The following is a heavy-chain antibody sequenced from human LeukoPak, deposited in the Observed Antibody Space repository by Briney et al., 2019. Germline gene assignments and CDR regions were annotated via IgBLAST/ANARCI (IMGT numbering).Heavy chain of an antibody. D-gene: IGHD3-22*01. J-gene: IGHJ4*02. CDR1: GASFNSDDQY. CDR3: SRGLDSRKLGY. Sequence: SETLSLTCTVSGASFNSDDQYWNLIRQSPGKGLEWIGSIHPSGMLYNNPSLESRVTMSRDTSKNQFSLNLNSVTAADTAVYVCSRGLDSRKLGYWGQGILVTVSS. CDR2: IHPSGML. V-gene: IGHV4-31*03.